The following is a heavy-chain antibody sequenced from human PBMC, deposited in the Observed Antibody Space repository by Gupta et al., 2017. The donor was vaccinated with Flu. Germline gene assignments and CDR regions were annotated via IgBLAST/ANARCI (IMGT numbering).Heavy chain of an antibody. CDR2: ISYDEGYK. D-gene: IGHD3-22*01. J-gene: IGHJ4*02. V-gene: IGHV3-30*18. Sequence: QVQLVESGGGVVQPGRSLKLSCVTSGFTFRSHGLHWVRQAPGKGLEWVSLISYDEGYKYYADSVKGRFTISRDNSKNTVYLQMSSLRVEDTAVYYCAKGPVYDSSGYYFDKWGQGTLVTVSS. CDR1: GFTFRSHG. CDR3: AKGPVYDSSGYYFDK.